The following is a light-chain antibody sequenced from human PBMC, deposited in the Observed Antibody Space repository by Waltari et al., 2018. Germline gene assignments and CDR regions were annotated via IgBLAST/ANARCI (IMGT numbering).Light chain of an antibody. Sequence: DIQMTQSPSTVSASVVDTVTIPCRASQSVSTRLAWYQQTPGKVPQLLIYKASRLETGVPSRFSGGGSGTEFSLTISNLQPEDFATYYCQQYESSPFTFGQGTKLEI. CDR1: QSVSTR. CDR3: QQYESSPFT. J-gene: IGKJ2*01. V-gene: IGKV1-5*03. CDR2: KAS.